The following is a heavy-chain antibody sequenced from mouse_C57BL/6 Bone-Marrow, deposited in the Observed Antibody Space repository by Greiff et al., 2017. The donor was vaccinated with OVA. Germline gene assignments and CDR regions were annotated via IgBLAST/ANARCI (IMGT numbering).Heavy chain of an antibody. CDR2: IYPGSGNT. CDR3: ARGDYPYYFDY. D-gene: IGHD2-4*01. V-gene: IGHV1-66*01. CDR1: GYSFTSYY. Sequence: QVQLQQSGPELVKPGASVKISCKASGYSFTSYYIHWVKQRPGQGLEWIGWIYPGSGNTKYNEKFKGKATLTADTSSSTAYMQLSSLTSEDSAVYDCARGDYPYYFDYWGQGTTLTVSS. J-gene: IGHJ2*01.